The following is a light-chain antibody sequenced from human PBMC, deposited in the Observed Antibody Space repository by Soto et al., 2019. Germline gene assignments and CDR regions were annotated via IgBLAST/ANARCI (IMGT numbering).Light chain of an antibody. Sequence: DIQMTQSPSTLSASVGDRVTITCRASQSISSWLAWYQQKPGKAPKLLIYKASSLESGVPSRFSGSGSGTEFTLTISRQQPDDFATYYCQQYNSYPWTFGQGTKVEIK. CDR2: KAS. J-gene: IGKJ1*01. CDR3: QQYNSYPWT. CDR1: QSISSW. V-gene: IGKV1-5*03.